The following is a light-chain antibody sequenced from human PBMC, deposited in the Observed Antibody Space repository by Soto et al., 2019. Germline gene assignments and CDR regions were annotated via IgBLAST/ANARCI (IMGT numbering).Light chain of an antibody. J-gene: IGKJ1*01. CDR2: DAS. CDR3: QQYNTYST. Sequence: DIQTTQSPSSLSASVGDRVTITCRASQSITNWLAWYQQKPGKAPKLLIYDASSLESGVPSRFSGGGSGAEFTLTINSLQPDDFATYDCQQYNTYSTFGQGTKVDIK. V-gene: IGKV1-5*01. CDR1: QSITNW.